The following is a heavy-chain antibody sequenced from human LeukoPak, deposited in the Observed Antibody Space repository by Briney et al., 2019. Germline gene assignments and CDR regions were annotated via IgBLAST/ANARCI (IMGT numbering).Heavy chain of an antibody. J-gene: IGHJ3*02. CDR2: IYPGDSDT. CDR1: GYSFTSYW. Sequence: GESLKISCKGSGYSFTSYWIGWVRQMPGKGLEWMGIIYPGDSDTRYSPSFQGQVTISADKSISTAYLQWSSLKASDTAMYYCARETVVTLVDAFDIWAKGQWSPSLQ. D-gene: IGHD4-23*01. V-gene: IGHV5-51*01. CDR3: ARETVVTLVDAFDI.